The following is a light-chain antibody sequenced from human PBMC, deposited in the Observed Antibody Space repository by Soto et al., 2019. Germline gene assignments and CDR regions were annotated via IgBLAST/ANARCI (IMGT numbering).Light chain of an antibody. CDR3: QQCATAPLT. Sequence: DIVLTQSPGTLSLSPGERATLSCRASQTVGGDYLAWYQQKPGQPPRLLIDDASRRATGIPYRFSGDGSGTDFTLTISRLEPEDFAVYYCQQCATAPLTFGGGTTVEI. V-gene: IGKV3-20*01. CDR2: DAS. CDR1: QTVGGDY. J-gene: IGKJ4*01.